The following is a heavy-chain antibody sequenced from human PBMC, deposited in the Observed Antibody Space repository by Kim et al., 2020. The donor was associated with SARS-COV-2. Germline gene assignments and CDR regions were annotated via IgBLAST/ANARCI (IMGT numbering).Heavy chain of an antibody. D-gene: IGHD3-22*01. Sequence: GGSLRLSCIASGLTCNNAFICGVGLTPWNISELVCQVYSKPYGRSIDYASHVKGRFLVSRDDTKGILYLQMINLKTEDTAVYYCVVDKYLWDDSEFNDWGQGALVTVSS. CDR3: VVDKYLWDDSEFND. V-gene: IGHV3-15*01. CDR1: GLTCNNAF. CDR2: VYSKPYGRSI. J-gene: IGHJ4*02.